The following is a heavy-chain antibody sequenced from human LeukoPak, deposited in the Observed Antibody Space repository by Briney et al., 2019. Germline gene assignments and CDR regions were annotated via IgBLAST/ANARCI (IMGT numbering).Heavy chain of an antibody. J-gene: IGHJ4*02. D-gene: IGHD5-24*01. Sequence: GESLKISCKGSGYRFTNYWIGWVRQMPGKGMEGMGIIYPGDSDNRYSPSFQAQVTITDDKSIGPAYLQWSSVKASYTAMYYCAIPERQPYDGYDYWGQGTLVTVSS. CDR3: AIPERQPYDGYDY. CDR1: GYRFTNYW. V-gene: IGHV5-51*01. CDR2: IYPGDSDN.